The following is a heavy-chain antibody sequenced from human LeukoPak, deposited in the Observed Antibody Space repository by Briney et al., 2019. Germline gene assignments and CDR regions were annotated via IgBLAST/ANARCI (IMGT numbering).Heavy chain of an antibody. CDR1: GYTFTGYY. V-gene: IGHV1-2*02. CDR2: INPNSGGT. J-gene: IGHJ3*02. CDR3: ARAMTYYDFWSGYQKDAFDI. Sequence: ASVKVSCKASGYTFTGYYMHWVRQAPGQGLEWMGWINPNSGGTNYAQKFQGRVTMTRDTSISTAYMELSRLRSDDTAVYYCARAMTYYDFWSGYQKDAFDIRGQGTMVTVSS. D-gene: IGHD3-3*01.